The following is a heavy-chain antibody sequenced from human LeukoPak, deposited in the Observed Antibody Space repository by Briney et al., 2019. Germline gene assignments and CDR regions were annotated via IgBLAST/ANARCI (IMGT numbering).Heavy chain of an antibody. D-gene: IGHD2-21*02. J-gene: IGHJ6*03. Sequence: SETLSLTCAVYGGSFSGYYWSWIRQPPGKGLEWIGEINHSGSTNYNPSLKSRVTISVDTSKNQFSLKLSSVTAADTAVYYCASTSYCGGDCYNYYYYMDVWGKGTTVTISS. CDR2: INHSGST. CDR3: ASTSYCGGDCYNYYYYMDV. V-gene: IGHV4-34*01. CDR1: GGSFSGYY.